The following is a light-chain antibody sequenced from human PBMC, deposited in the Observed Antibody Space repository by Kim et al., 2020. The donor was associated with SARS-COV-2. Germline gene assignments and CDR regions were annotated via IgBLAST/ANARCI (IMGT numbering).Light chain of an antibody. CDR3: QQCKTYPYT. J-gene: IGKJ2*01. Sequence: SASVGDRVTITCRASQDISIWLAWYQQKPGKAPKLLIYKASSLETGVASRFSGSGSGTEFTLTISSLQPDDFATYYCQQCKTYPYTFGQGTKLEI. V-gene: IGKV1-5*03. CDR2: KAS. CDR1: QDISIW.